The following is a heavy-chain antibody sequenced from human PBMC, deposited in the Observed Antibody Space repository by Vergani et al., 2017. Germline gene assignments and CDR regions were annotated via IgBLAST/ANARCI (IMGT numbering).Heavy chain of an antibody. CDR3: ARPSKDYYDSSGYYYAFDY. Sequence: QVQLVQSGAEVKKPGSSVKVSCKASGGTFSSYAISWVRQAPGQGLEWMGRIIPIFGTANYAQKFQGRVTITADESTSTAYMELSSLRSEDTAVYYCARPSKDYYDSSGYYYAFDYWGQGTLVTVSS. V-gene: IGHV1-69*18. J-gene: IGHJ4*02. D-gene: IGHD3-22*01. CDR2: IIPIFGTA. CDR1: GGTFSSYA.